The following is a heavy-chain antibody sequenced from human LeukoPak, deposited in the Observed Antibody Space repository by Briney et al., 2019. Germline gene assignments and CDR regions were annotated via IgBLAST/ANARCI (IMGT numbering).Heavy chain of an antibody. Sequence: PGGSLRLSCAASGFTVSSNYMSWVRQAPGKGLEWVANIKQDGSEKYYVDSVKGRFTISRDNAKNSLYLQMNSLRAEDTAVYYCARVEDEKDLTGECVDYWGQGTLVTVSS. CDR3: ARVEDEKDLTGECVDY. CDR2: IKQDGSEK. V-gene: IGHV3-7*01. D-gene: IGHD7-27*01. CDR1: GFTVSSNY. J-gene: IGHJ4*02.